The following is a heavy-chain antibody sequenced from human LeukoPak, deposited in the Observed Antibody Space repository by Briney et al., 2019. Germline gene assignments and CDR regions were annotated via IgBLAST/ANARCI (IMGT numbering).Heavy chain of an antibody. CDR1: GGSISSSSYY. Sequence: SETLSLTCTVSGGSISSSSYYWGWIRQPPGTGLEWIGSIYYSGSTYYNPSLKSRVTISVDTSKNQFSLKLSSVTAADTAVYYCARPQPAARERDAFDIWGQGTMVTVSS. V-gene: IGHV4-39*01. J-gene: IGHJ3*02. D-gene: IGHD2-2*01. CDR3: ARPQPAARERDAFDI. CDR2: IYYSGST.